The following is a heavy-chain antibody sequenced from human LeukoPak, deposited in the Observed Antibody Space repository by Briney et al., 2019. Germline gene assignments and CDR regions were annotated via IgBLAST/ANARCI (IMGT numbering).Heavy chain of an antibody. CDR3: AREGAVAGTLGYYYMDV. Sequence: PSETLSLTCAVYGGSFSGYYWSWIRQPPGKGLEWIGEINHSGSTNYNPSLKSRVTISVDTSKNQFSLKPSSVTAADTAVYYCAREGAVAGTLGYYYMDVWGEGTTVTVSS. D-gene: IGHD6-19*01. V-gene: IGHV4-34*01. J-gene: IGHJ6*03. CDR2: INHSGST. CDR1: GGSFSGYY.